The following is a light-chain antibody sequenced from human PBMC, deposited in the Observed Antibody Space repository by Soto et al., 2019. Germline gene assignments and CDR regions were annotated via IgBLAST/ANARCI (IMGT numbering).Light chain of an antibody. Sequence: DIVMTQSPDSLAVSLGERATINCKSSQSVLYSSNNKNYLAWYQQKPGQPPKLLIYWASTRESGVPDRFSGSGSGTDFTLTISSLQAEDVAVYYCQQYYNSYPLTFGGGTKVEIK. V-gene: IGKV4-1*01. CDR2: WAS. J-gene: IGKJ4*01. CDR1: QSVLYSSNNKNY. CDR3: QQYYNSYPLT.